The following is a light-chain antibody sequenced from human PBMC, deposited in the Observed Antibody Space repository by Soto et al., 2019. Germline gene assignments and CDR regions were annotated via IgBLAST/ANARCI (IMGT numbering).Light chain of an antibody. CDR3: SSYTSSSTV. J-gene: IGLJ2*01. Sequence: QSARTQPASVSGSPGQSITMSCTGISSDVGGYNYVSWYQQHPGKAPKLMIYDVSNRPSGVSNRFSGSKSGNTASLTISGLQAEDEADYYCSSYTSSSTVFGGGTKLTVL. CDR1: SSDVGGYNY. V-gene: IGLV2-14*01. CDR2: DVS.